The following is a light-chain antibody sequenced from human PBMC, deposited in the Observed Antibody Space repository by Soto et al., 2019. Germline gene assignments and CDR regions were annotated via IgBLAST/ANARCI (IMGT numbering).Light chain of an antibody. CDR3: QKYHNWPPQYT. J-gene: IGKJ2*01. Sequence: EIVMTQSPASLSVSPGDGATLSCWASQSVASNVAWYQQKPGQGPRLLIHGASTRAAGVPARFSGSGSGTDSNLTISSRKSEDFEVSDCQKYHNWPPQYTFGQGTKLQIK. V-gene: IGKV3-15*01. CDR1: QSVASN. CDR2: GAS.